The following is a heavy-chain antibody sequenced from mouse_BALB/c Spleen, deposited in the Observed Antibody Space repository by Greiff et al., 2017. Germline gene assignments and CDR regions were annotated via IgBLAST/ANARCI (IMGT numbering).Heavy chain of an antibody. Sequence: VQLQQSGAELVKPGASVKLSCTASGFNIKDTYMHWVKQRPEQGLEWIGRIDPANGNTKYDPKFQGKATITADTSSNTAYLQLSSLTSEDTAVYYCARGYYGRGFNYAMDYWGQGTSVTVSS. J-gene: IGHJ4*01. D-gene: IGHD1-1*01. CDR3: ARGYYGRGFNYAMDY. CDR2: IDPANGNT. V-gene: IGHV14-3*02. CDR1: GFNIKDTY.